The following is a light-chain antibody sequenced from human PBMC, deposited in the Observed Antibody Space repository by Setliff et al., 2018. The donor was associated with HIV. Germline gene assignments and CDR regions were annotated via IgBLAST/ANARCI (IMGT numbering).Light chain of an antibody. CDR3: CSNTGSNTFV. V-gene: IGLV2-23*01. CDR1: SNDVGRYDL. Sequence: QSALTQPASVSGSPGQSITISCTGTSNDVGRYDLVSWYQQHPARAPKLMIYQATRRPSGVSNRFSGSKSGNVASLTISGLQAEDEADYYCCSNTGSNTFVFGTGTKVTVL. J-gene: IGLJ1*01. CDR2: QAT.